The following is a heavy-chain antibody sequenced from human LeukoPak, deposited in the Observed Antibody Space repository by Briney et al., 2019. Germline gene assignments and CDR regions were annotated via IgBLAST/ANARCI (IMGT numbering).Heavy chain of an antibody. V-gene: IGHV3-66*01. D-gene: IGHD5-18*01. CDR2: IYSGGST. CDR1: GFTVSSNY. CDR3: ARGSGYSYGYDSLFDY. J-gene: IGHJ4*02. Sequence: PGGSLRLSCAASGFTVSSNYMSWVRQAPGKGLEWVSVIYSGGSTYYADSVKGRFTISRDNSKNTLYLQMNSLRAKDTAVYYCARGSGYSYGYDSLFDYWGQGTLVTVSS.